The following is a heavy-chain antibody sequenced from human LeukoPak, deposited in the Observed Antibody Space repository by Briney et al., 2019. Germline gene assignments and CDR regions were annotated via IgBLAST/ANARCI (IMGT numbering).Heavy chain of an antibody. J-gene: IGHJ2*01. CDR3: TRGNTYWYYDL. CDR1: GGSISSYY. D-gene: IGHD2/OR15-2a*01. V-gene: IGHV4-59*01. Sequence: SETLSLTCTVSGGSISSYYWSWIRQPPGKGLEWIGYIYYSGSTNYNPSLKSRVTISVDTSKNQFSLKLSSVTAADTAVYYCTRGNTYWYYDLWGRGTLVTVSS. CDR2: IYYSGST.